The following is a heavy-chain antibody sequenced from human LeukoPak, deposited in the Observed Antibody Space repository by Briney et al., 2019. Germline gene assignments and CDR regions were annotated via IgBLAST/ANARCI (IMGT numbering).Heavy chain of an antibody. CDR1: GFTLDGPA. CDR3: GRQMRPATFCSGAICYDYDFYGMDV. CDR2: IRSKANNYAT. D-gene: IGHD2-15*01. J-gene: IGHJ6*02. Sequence: PGGSLRLSCAAPGFTLDGPAMHWVRQTSGKGLEWVGRIRSKANNYATEYAASVKGRFTISRDDSKNTAYLQLNSLKTEDTAVYYCGRQMRPATFCSGAICYDYDFYGMDVWGQGTTVTVSS. V-gene: IGHV3-73*01.